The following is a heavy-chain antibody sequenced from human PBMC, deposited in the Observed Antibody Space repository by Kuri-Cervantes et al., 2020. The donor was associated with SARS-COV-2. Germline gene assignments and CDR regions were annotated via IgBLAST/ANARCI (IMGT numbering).Heavy chain of an antibody. CDR2: IYYSGST. J-gene: IGHJ6*02. CDR3: ASTAAGYYGMDV. CDR1: GGSISSSSYY. D-gene: IGHD6-13*01. Sequence: SETLSFTCTVSGGSISSSSYYWGWIRQPPGKGLEWIGSIYYSGSTYYNPSLKSRVTISVDTSKNQFSLKLSSVTAADTAVYYCASTAAGYYGMDVWGQGTTVTVSS. V-gene: IGHV4-39*01.